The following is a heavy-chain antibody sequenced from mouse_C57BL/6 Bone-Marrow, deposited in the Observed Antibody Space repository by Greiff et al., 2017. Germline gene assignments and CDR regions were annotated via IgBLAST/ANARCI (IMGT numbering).Heavy chain of an antibody. CDR2: IYPGDGDT. Sequence: QVQLKQSGPELVKPGASVKISCKASGYAFSSSWMNWVKQRPGTGLEWIGRIYPGDGDTNYNGKFKGKATLTADKSSSTADMQLSSLTSEDSAVYFCAREEKWLRRSWFAYWGQGTLVTVSA. CDR1: GYAFSSSW. CDR3: AREEKWLRRSWFAY. D-gene: IGHD2-2*01. V-gene: IGHV1-82*01. J-gene: IGHJ3*01.